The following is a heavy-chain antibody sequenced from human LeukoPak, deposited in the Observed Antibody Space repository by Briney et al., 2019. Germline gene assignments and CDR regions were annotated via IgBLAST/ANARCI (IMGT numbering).Heavy chain of an antibody. CDR3: ARCIAATNDYYYYMDV. Sequence: SETLSLTCTVSGGSIISSSYYWGWIRQPPGKGLEWIGSIYHRGSTYYNPSLKSRVTISVDTSKNQFSLKLSSVTAADTAVYYCARCIAATNDYYYYMDVWGKGTTVTVSS. CDR2: IYHRGST. CDR1: GGSIISSSYY. J-gene: IGHJ6*03. D-gene: IGHD6-13*01. V-gene: IGHV4-39*07.